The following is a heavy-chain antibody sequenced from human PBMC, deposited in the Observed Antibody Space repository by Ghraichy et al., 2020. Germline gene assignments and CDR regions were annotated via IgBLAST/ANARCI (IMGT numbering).Heavy chain of an antibody. CDR2: INHSGST. J-gene: IGHJ5*02. CDR1: GGSFSGYY. V-gene: IGHV4-34*01. D-gene: IGHD6-6*01. Sequence: GSLRLSCAVYGGSFSGYYWSWIRQPPGKGLEWIGEINHSGSTNYNPSLKSRVTISVDTSKNQFSLKLSSVTAADTAVYYCARGCAIASRPYWRWGWFDPWGQGTLVTVSS. CDR3: ARGCAIASRPYWRWGWFDP.